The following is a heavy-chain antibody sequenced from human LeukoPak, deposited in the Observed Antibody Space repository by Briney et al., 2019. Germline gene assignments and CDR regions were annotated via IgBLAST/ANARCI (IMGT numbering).Heavy chain of an antibody. D-gene: IGHD3-22*01. Sequence: GASVKVSCKASGYTFTGYYMHWVRQAPGQWLEWMGWINPNSGGTNYAQKFQGRVTMTRDTSISTAYMELSRLRSDDTAVYYCARDRDDSSGYVNWFDPWGQGTLVTVSS. CDR1: GYTFTGYY. CDR2: INPNSGGT. CDR3: ARDRDDSSGYVNWFDP. J-gene: IGHJ5*02. V-gene: IGHV1-2*02.